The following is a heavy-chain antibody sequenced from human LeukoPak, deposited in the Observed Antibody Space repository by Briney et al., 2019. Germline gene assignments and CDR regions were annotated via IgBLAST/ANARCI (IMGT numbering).Heavy chain of an antibody. CDR3: ARGPSPGNSSGWYRNYFDY. V-gene: IGHV1-2*02. Sequence: ASVKVSCKASGYTFTGYYMHWVRQAPGQGLEWMGWINPYSGGTNCAQNFQGRVTMTRDTSISTAYMELSRLRSDDTAVYYCARGPSPGNSSGWYRNYFDYWGQGTLVTVSS. J-gene: IGHJ4*02. D-gene: IGHD6-19*01. CDR1: GYTFTGYY. CDR2: INPYSGGT.